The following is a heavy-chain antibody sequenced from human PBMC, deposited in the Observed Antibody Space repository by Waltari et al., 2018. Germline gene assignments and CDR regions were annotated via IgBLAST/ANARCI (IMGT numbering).Heavy chain of an antibody. J-gene: IGHJ4*02. CDR2: INHSGST. V-gene: IGHV4-34*01. Sequence: QVQLQQWGAGLLKPSETLSLTCAVYGGSFSGYYWSWIRQPPGKGLEWIGEINHSGSTNYNPSLKSRVTISVDTSKNQFSLKLSSVTAADTAVYYCARVAGVAATTPSYAYWGQGTLVTVSS. D-gene: IGHD2-15*01. CDR3: ARVAGVAATTPSYAY. CDR1: GGSFSGYY.